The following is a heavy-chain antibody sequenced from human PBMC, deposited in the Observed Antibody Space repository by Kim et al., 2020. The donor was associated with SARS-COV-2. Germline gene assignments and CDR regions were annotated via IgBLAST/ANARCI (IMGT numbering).Heavy chain of an antibody. Sequence: SVKGRFTISRNNAKNSLYLQMNSLRAEDTAVYYCAVVTAMAYYYYYGMDVWGQGTTVTVSS. V-gene: IGHV3-11*01. J-gene: IGHJ6*02. D-gene: IGHD5-18*01. CDR3: AVVTAMAYYYYYGMDV.